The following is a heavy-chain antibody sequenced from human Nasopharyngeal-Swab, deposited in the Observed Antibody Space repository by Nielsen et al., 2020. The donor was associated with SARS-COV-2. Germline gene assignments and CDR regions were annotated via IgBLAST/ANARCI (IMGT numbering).Heavy chain of an antibody. CDR1: GFTFSSYA. CDR2: ISGSGGST. J-gene: IGHJ6*02. D-gene: IGHD3-10*01. CDR3: AKDITMVRGARLGYYYGMDV. V-gene: IGHV3-23*01. Sequence: GGSLRLSCAASGFTFSSYAMSWVRQAPGKGLEWVSAISGSGGSTYYADPVKGRFTISRDDSKNTLYLQMDSLRAEDTAVYYCAKDITMVRGARLGYYYGMDVWGQGTTVTVSS.